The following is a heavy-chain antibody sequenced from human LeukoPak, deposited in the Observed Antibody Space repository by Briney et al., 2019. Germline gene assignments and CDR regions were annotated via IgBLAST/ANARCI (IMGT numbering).Heavy chain of an antibody. CDR2: ISAYNGNA. CDR3: ARDRDHRALAGSFDP. Sequence: ASVKVPCKTSGYSFTNSGVSWVRQAPGQGLEWMGWISAYNGNAKYAQKVQDRVTLTTDTSTSTAYMELGSLRSDDTAVYYCARDRDHRALAGSFDPWGQGTLVTVSS. CDR1: GYSFTNSG. D-gene: IGHD6-19*01. J-gene: IGHJ5*02. V-gene: IGHV1-18*01.